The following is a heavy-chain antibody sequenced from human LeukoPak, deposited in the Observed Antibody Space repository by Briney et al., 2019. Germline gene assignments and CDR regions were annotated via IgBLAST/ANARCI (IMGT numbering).Heavy chain of an antibody. CDR3: ATSGQQQLVQGAGYYYYYMDV. CDR1: GYTFTSYG. V-gene: IGHV1-18*01. CDR2: ISAYNGNT. D-gene: IGHD6-13*01. Sequence: ASVKVSCKASGYTFTSYGISWVRQAPGQGLEWMGWISAYNGNTNYAQKFQGRVTMTEDTSTDTAYMELSSLRSEDTAVYYCATSGQQQLVQGAGYYYYYMDVWGKGTTVTISS. J-gene: IGHJ6*03.